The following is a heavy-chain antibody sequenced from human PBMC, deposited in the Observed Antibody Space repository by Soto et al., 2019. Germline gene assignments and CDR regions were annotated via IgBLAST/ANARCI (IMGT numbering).Heavy chain of an antibody. V-gene: IGHV3-15*07. CDR2: IKSKTDGGTT. D-gene: IGHD3-22*01. CDR3: TTGDDSSGYYYVY. CDR1: GFTFSNAW. Sequence: PGGSLRLSCAASGFTFSNAWMNWVRQAPGKGLEWVGRIKSKTDGGTTDYAAPVKGRFTISRDDSKNTLYLQMNSLKTEDTAVYYCTTGDDSSGYYYVYWGQGTLVTVSS. J-gene: IGHJ4*02.